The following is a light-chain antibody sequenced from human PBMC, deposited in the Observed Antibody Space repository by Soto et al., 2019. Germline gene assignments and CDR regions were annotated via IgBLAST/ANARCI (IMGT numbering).Light chain of an antibody. Sequence: QSVLTQPASVSGSPGQSITISCTGTSSDVGGYNHVSWYQHSPGKAPKLILFAVSDRPSGVSHRFSGSKSGNTASLTIPGLQADDEADYYCCSYTSLSTVVFGGGTKLTVL. CDR2: AVS. V-gene: IGLV2-14*01. CDR1: SSDVGGYNH. J-gene: IGLJ2*01. CDR3: CSYTSLSTVV.